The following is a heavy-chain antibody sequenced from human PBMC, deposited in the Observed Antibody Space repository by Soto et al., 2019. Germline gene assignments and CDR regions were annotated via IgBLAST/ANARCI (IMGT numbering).Heavy chain of an antibody. Sequence: EASVKGSCKASGYTFTSYDINWVRQATGQGLEWMGWMNPNSGNTGYAQKFQGRVTMTRNTSISTAYMELSSLRSEDTAVYYCARVAVRNDFWSGYYPDYGMDVWGQGTTVTVSS. CDR1: GYTFTSYD. CDR3: ARVAVRNDFWSGYYPDYGMDV. D-gene: IGHD3-3*01. J-gene: IGHJ6*02. CDR2: MNPNSGNT. V-gene: IGHV1-8*01.